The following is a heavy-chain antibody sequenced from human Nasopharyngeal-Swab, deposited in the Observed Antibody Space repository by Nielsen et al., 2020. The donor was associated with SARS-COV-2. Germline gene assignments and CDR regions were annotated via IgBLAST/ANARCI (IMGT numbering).Heavy chain of an antibody. V-gene: IGHV1-69*13. Sequence: SVNVSCKASGGTFSSYAISWVRQAPGQGLEWMGGIIPIFGTANYAQKSQGRVTITADESTSTAYMELSSLRSEDTAVYYCARSNLYCSGGSCYPNWFDPWGQGTLVTVSS. CDR2: IIPIFGTA. CDR1: GGTFSSYA. J-gene: IGHJ5*02. CDR3: ARSNLYCSGGSCYPNWFDP. D-gene: IGHD2-15*01.